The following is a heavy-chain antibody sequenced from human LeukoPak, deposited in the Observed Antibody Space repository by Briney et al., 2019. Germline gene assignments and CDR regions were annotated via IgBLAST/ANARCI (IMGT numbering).Heavy chain of an antibody. D-gene: IGHD6-19*01. CDR3: AKDPHIAVAGSYYYYYYMDV. V-gene: IGHV3-30*02. CDR1: GFTFSSYG. Sequence: GGSLRLSCAASGFTFSSYGMHWVRQAPGKGLEWVAFIRYDGSNKYYADSVKGRFTISRDNSKNTLYLQMNSLRAEDTAVYYCAKDPHIAVAGSYYYYYYMDVWGKGTTVTVSS. J-gene: IGHJ6*03. CDR2: IRYDGSNK.